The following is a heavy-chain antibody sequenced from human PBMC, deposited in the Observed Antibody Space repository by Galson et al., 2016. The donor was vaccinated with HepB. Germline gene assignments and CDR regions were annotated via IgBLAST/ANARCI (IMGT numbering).Heavy chain of an antibody. V-gene: IGHV1-18*04. J-gene: IGHJ4*02. CDR3: ARDVQFRFDY. CDR2: ISANSGNT. CDR1: GYGFPTYG. D-gene: IGHD4-11*01. Sequence: SVKVSCKASGYGFPTYGISWVRQAPGRGLEWLGWISANSGNTIYAQKFQDRVTMTRDTSASTVYMDLRSLRSDDTAVYYCARDVQFRFDYWGQGTLVTVSS.